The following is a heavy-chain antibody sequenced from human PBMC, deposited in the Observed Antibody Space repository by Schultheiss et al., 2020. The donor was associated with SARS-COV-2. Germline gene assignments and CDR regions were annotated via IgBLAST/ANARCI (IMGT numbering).Heavy chain of an antibody. CDR2: IYYSGST. V-gene: IGHV4-59*12. CDR1: GGSISSYY. J-gene: IGHJ3*02. D-gene: IGHD5-18*01. CDR3: ARDSIPHVDTAAFDI. Sequence: SQTLSLTCTVSGGSISSYYWSWIRQPPGKGLEWIGYIYYSGSTNYNPSLKSRVTMSVDTSKNQFSLKLSSVTAADTAVYYCARDSIPHVDTAAFDIWGQGTTVTVSS.